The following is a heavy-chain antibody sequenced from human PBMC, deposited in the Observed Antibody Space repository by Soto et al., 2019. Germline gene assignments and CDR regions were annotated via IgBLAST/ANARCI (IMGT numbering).Heavy chain of an antibody. J-gene: IGHJ4*01. CDR1: GGTFSSYT. Sequence: QVQLVQSGAEVKKPGSSVTVSCKASGGTFSSYTISWVRQAPGQGLEWMAGISPIFGTPIYAQKFQDRVTITADDSTMTAYMEMNRLKSEDTAVYYCARVVVGSRLSLDYWGHGTLVTISS. V-gene: IGHV1-69*01. CDR2: ISPIFGTP. CDR3: ARVVVGSRLSLDY. D-gene: IGHD1-26*01.